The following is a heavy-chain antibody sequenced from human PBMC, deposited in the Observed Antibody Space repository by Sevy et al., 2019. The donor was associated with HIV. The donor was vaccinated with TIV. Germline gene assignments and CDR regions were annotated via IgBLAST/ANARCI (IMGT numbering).Heavy chain of an antibody. D-gene: IGHD4-17*01. CDR2: IYYSGST. Sequence: SETLSLTCTVSGGSISSSSYYWGWIRQPPGKGLEWIGSIYYSGSTYYNPSPKSRVTISVDTSKNQFSLKLSSVTAADTAVYYCAAMGNDYGDYQGGAFDIWGQGTMVTVSS. V-gene: IGHV4-39*01. CDR3: AAMGNDYGDYQGGAFDI. CDR1: GGSISSSSYY. J-gene: IGHJ3*02.